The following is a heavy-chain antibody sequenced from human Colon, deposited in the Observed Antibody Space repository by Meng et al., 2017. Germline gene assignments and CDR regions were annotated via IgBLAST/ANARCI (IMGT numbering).Heavy chain of an antibody. CDR1: CGSVSGYY. CDR2: INHSGRT. Sequence: WGAGFLKPLWNPSCTCAVYCGSVSGYYCNWIRQSPGQGLGWIGQINHSGRTIYNPSLKSRVTTSIDTSKNQFSLNLTSATAADTAVYYCARGVAGGLGIHFDYWGQGTLVTVSS. J-gene: IGHJ4*02. CDR3: ARGVAGGLGIHFDY. D-gene: IGHD3-16*01. V-gene: IGHV4-34*01.